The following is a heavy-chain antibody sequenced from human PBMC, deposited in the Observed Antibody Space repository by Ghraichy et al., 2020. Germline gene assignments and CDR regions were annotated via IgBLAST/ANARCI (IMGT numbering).Heavy chain of an antibody. CDR1: GFTFSTFW. D-gene: IGHD2/OR15-2a*01. CDR3: TRGRSEYSVFES. Sequence: GGSLRLSCVGSGFTFSTFWMHWVRQAPGKGLEWVSRVRREGTITEYADSMKGRFTISRDNAKNTLYLQMDSLRVEDTAVYYCTRGRSEYSVFESWGHGTLVTVSS. V-gene: IGHV3-74*03. CDR2: VRREGTIT. J-gene: IGHJ4*01.